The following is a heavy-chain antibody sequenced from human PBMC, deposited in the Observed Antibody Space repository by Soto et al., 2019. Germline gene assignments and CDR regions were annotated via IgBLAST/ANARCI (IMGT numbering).Heavy chain of an antibody. CDR2: IYYSGST. V-gene: IGHV4-30-4*01. D-gene: IGHD2-15*01. Sequence: SETLSLTCTVSGGSISSGDYYWSWIRQPPGKGLEWIGYIYYSGSTYYNPSLKSRVTISVDTSKNQFSLKLSSVTAADTAVYYCARGPVVVAASESERYYFDYWGQGTLVTVSS. CDR3: ARGPVVVAASESERYYFDY. CDR1: GGSISSGDYY. J-gene: IGHJ4*02.